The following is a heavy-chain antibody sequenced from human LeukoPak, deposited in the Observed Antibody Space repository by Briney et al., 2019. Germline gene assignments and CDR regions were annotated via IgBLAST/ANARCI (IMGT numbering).Heavy chain of an antibody. CDR2: ISSSGSTI. D-gene: IGHD5-12*01. V-gene: IGHV3-11*04. CDR3: ARRIVATIAQYYFDY. J-gene: IGHJ4*02. CDR1: GFTFSDYY. Sequence: GGSLRLSCAASGFTFSDYYMSWIRQAPGKGLEWVSYISSSGSTIYYVDSVKGRLTISRDNAKNSLYLQMNSLRAEDTAVYYCARRIVATIAQYYFDYWGQGTLVTVSS.